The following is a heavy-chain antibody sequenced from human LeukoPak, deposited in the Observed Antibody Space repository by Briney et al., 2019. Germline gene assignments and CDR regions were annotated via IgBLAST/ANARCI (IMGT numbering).Heavy chain of an antibody. V-gene: IGHV3-23*01. CDR1: GFTFSSYG. CDR2: ISGSGGST. D-gene: IGHD3-16*02. CDR3: AKDPDYVWGSYRPTDPLDY. J-gene: IGHJ4*02. Sequence: GGTLRLSCAASGFTFSSYGMSWVRQAPGKGLEWVSAISGSGGSTYYADSVKGRFTISRDNSKNTLYLQMNSLRAEDTAVYYCAKDPDYVWGSYRPTDPLDYWGQGTLVTVSS.